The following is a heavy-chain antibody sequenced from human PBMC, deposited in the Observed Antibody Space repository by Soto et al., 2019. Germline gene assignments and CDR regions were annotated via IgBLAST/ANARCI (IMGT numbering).Heavy chain of an antibody. CDR3: ARDNYGGRVFDY. V-gene: IGHV4-31*03. J-gene: IGHJ4*02. CDR1: GGSISSGGYY. Sequence: QVQLQESGPGLVKPSQTLSLTCTVSGGSISSGGYYWSWIRQHPGKGLEWIGYIYYSGSTYYNPSLKSRVTIAVDTSKNQFSLELSSVTAADTAVYYCARDNYGGRVFDYWGQGTLVTVSS. CDR2: IYYSGST. D-gene: IGHD4-17*01.